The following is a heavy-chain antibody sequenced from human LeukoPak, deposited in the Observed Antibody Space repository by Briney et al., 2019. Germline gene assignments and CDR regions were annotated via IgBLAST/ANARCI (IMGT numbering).Heavy chain of an antibody. D-gene: IGHD3-22*01. CDR2: ISSSSSTI. CDR3: ARQERYYYDSSGYYKYIDY. CDR1: GFTFSSYS. J-gene: IGHJ4*02. Sequence: TGGSLRLSCAASGFTFSSYSMNWVRQAPGRGLEWVSYISSSSSTIYYADSVKGRFTISRDNAKNSLYLQMNSLRAEDTAVYYCARQERYYYDSSGYYKYIDYWGQGTLVTVSS. V-gene: IGHV3-48*01.